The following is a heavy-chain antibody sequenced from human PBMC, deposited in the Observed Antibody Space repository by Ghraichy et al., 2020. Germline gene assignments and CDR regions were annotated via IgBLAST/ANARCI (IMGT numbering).Heavy chain of an antibody. CDR2: VSRTASTK. J-gene: IGHJ4*02. V-gene: IGHV3-11*01. D-gene: IGHD4-17*01. Sequence: GGSLRLSCAASGFGIGDYYMGWVRQAPEKGLEWVSYVSRTASTKYYTDSVKGRFTVSRDTAKKSLSLQMDSLRVEDTAVYFCVRMTVTLGGGGVDCWGQGTLVTVAS. CDR1: GFGIGDYY. CDR3: VRMTVTLGGGGVDC.